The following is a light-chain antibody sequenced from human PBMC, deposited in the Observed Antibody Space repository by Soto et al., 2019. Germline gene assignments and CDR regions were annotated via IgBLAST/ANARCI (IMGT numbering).Light chain of an antibody. Sequence: EIVLTQSPGTLSLSPGERATLSCRASQSINNRYLAWYQQKPGQAPRLLIYAASSRATGIPDRFSGSGSGTDFPLTISRLEPEDSAVYYCQQFGSSPGFTFVPGTKVDIK. CDR3: QQFGSSPGFT. J-gene: IGKJ3*01. CDR1: QSINNRY. CDR2: AAS. V-gene: IGKV3-20*01.